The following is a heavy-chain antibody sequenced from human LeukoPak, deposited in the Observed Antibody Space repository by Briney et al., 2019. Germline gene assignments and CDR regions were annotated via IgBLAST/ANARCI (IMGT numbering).Heavy chain of an antibody. D-gene: IGHD3-9*01. CDR1: GGSISSRSYY. V-gene: IGHV4-39*07. CDR2: FLYSGGT. J-gene: IGHJ6*02. CDR3: ARATGYSPTPWDV. Sequence: PSETLSLTCTVSGGSISSRSYYWGWIRQPPGKGLEWIGSFLYSGGTYYNPSLKSRVTISVDTSKNQFSLKLSSVTAADTAVYYCARATGYSPTPWDVWGQGTTVTVSS.